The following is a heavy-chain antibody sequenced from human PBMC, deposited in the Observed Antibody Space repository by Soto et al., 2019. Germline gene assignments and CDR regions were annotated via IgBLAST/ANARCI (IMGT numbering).Heavy chain of an antibody. Sequence: PSETLSLTCAVYGGSFSGYYWSWIRQPPGKGLEWIGEINHSGSTNYNPSLKSRVTISAATSKNKFSLKLRSVTAAATAVYYCARGPHVLRYFDWSNYYYYYGMDVWRQGTTVTVSS. CDR3: ARGPHVLRYFDWSNYYYYYGMDV. D-gene: IGHD3-9*01. CDR1: GGSFSGYY. J-gene: IGHJ6*02. V-gene: IGHV4-34*01. CDR2: INHSGST.